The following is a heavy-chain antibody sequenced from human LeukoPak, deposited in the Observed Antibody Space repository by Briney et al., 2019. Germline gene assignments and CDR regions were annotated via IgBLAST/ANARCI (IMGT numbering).Heavy chain of an antibody. CDR1: GFTFSDYY. J-gene: IGHJ4*02. D-gene: IGHD3-22*01. V-gene: IGHV3-11*01. Sequence: GGSLRLSCAASGFTFSDYYMSWIRQAPGKGLEWDSYISSSGSTIYYADSVKGRFTISRDNAKNSLYLQMNSLRAEDTAVYYCARDPHYYDADYWGQGTLVTVSS. CDR2: ISSSGSTI. CDR3: ARDPHYYDADY.